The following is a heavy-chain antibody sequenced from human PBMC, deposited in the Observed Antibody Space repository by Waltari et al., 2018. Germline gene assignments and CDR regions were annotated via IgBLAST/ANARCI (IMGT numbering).Heavy chain of an antibody. J-gene: IGHJ4*02. CDR3: ARGSPSGSYPPHGY. CDR2: INAYNGDT. V-gene: IGHV1-18*01. Sequence: QVQLVQSGAEAKQPGASVTVSCKASGYTFSSYGVTWVRQAPGQGLEWMGWINAYNGDTNYAQKLQGRVTMTADTSTSTAYMELRSLRSDDTAVYYCARGSPSGSYPPHGYWGQGTLVTVSS. D-gene: IGHD3-3*01. CDR1: GYTFSSYG.